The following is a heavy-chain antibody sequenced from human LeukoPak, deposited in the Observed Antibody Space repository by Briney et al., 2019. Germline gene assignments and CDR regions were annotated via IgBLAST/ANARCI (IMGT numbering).Heavy chain of an antibody. D-gene: IGHD2-15*01. CDR1: GGTFSSYA. V-gene: IGHV1-69*13. Sequence: SVKVSCKASGGTFSSYAISWVRQAPGQGLEWMGGIIPIFGTANYAQKFQGRVTITADESTSTACMELSSLRSEDTAVYYCARAQSDCSGGSCYSPQPFDPWGQGTLVTVSS. J-gene: IGHJ5*02. CDR3: ARAQSDCSGGSCYSPQPFDP. CDR2: IIPIFGTA.